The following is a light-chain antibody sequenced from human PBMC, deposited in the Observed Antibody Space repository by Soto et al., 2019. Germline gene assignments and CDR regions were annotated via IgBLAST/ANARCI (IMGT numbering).Light chain of an antibody. J-gene: IGKJ3*01. Sequence: DIVMTQSPLSLPVTPGEPASISCRSSQSLLHSNGKTYLDWYLQKPGQSPQLLIYLGSNRASGVPDRFSGSGSGTDFTLKISRVEADDVGVYYCMQALVTRTFGPGTKVDIK. V-gene: IGKV2-28*01. CDR2: LGS. CDR1: QSLLHSNGKTY. CDR3: MQALVTRT.